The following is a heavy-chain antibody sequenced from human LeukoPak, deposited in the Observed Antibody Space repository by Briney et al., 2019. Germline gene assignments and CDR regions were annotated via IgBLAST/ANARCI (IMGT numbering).Heavy chain of an antibody. CDR1: GFTFSSYA. CDR3: ARDRITMVRGVLNYYYYGMDV. CDR2: ISGSGGST. Sequence: PGGSLRLSCAASGFTFSSYAMSWVRQAPGKGLEWVSAISGSGGSTYYADSVKGRFTISRDNSKNTLYLQMNSLRVEDTAVYYCARDRITMVRGVLNYYYYGMDVWGQGTTVTVSS. J-gene: IGHJ6*02. V-gene: IGHV3-23*01. D-gene: IGHD3-10*01.